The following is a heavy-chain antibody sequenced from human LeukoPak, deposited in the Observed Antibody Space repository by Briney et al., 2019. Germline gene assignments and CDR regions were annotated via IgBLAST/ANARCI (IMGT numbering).Heavy chain of an antibody. CDR3: AKEKGIYGSGSDSSPIDY. J-gene: IGHJ4*02. Sequence: GGSLRLSCAASGFTFSSYAMSWVRQAPGKGLEGVSAISGSGGSTYYADSVKGRFTISRDNSKNTLYLQMNSLRAEDTAVYYFAKEKGIYGSGSDSSPIDYWGQGTLVTVSS. CDR1: GFTFSSYA. D-gene: IGHD3-10*01. V-gene: IGHV3-23*01. CDR2: ISGSGGST.